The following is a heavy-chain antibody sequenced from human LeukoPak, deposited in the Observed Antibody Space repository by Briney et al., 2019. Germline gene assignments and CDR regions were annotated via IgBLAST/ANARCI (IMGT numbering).Heavy chain of an antibody. CDR3: AKEFKAHDAFDI. V-gene: IGHV3-11*01. CDR1: GFTFSDYY. J-gene: IGHJ3*02. CDR2: ISKNGKTI. Sequence: GGSLRLSCAASGFTFSDYYMSWIRQAPGKGLEWLSYISKNGKTIYYADSVKGRFTISRDNARKSVYLQMNSLRAEDTAVYYCAKEFKAHDAFDIWGQGTMVTVSS.